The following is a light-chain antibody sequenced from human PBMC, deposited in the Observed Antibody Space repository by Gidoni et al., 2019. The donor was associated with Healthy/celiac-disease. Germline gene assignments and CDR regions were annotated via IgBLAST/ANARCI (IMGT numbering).Light chain of an antibody. Sequence: QSALTQPPSVSGSPGQSVTISCTGSSSDIGTYNRVSWYQQPPGTAPKPLIYEVTHRPSGVPDRFSGSRSDDTASLTISGLQAEDEADYYCTSYTTSSTFVFGTGTKVTVL. CDR2: EVT. CDR1: SSDIGTYNR. CDR3: TSYTTSSTFV. J-gene: IGLJ1*01. V-gene: IGLV2-18*02.